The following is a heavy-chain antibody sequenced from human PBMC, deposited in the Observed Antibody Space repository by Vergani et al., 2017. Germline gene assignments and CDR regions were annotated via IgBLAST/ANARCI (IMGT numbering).Heavy chain of an antibody. CDR2: ISGSVGNT. CDR3: AGEITMIVATTMYYFDY. V-gene: IGHV3-23*01. D-gene: IGHD3-22*01. CDR1: GFTFYNYA. Sequence: EVQLLESGGGLVQPGGSLRLSCAASGFTFYNYAMTWVRQAPGKGLEWVAGISGSVGNTYYADSVKGRFTISRDNSKATVSLQMNSLRAEDTAVYYCAGEITMIVATTMYYFDYWGQGTLVTVSS. J-gene: IGHJ4*02.